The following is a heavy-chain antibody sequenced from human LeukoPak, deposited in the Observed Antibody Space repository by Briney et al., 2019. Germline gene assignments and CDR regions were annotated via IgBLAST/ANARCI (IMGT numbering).Heavy chain of an antibody. D-gene: IGHD6-6*01. CDR1: GGSFSGYY. J-gene: IGHJ4*02. CDR3: ARLSRYSSSSEDDY. Sequence: SETLSLTCAVYGGSFSGYYWSWIRQPPGKGLEWIGEINHSGSTNYNPPLKSRVTISVDTSKNQFSLKLSSVTAADTAVYYCARLSRYSSSSEDDYWGQGTLVTVSS. CDR2: INHSGST. V-gene: IGHV4-34*01.